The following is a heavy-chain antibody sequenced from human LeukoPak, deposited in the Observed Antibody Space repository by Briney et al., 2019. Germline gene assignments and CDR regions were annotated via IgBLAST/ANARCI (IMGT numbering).Heavy chain of an antibody. CDR1: GGSFSGYY. CDR2: INHSGST. J-gene: IGHJ6*03. CDR3: ARASGRIVAEGYYYYMDV. Sequence: PSETLSLTCAVYGGSFSGYYWSWIRQPPGKGLEWIGEINHSGSTNYHPSLKSRVTISVDTSKNQFSLKLSSVTAADTAVYYCARASGRIVAEGYYYYMDVWGKGTTVTVSS. D-gene: IGHD5-12*01. V-gene: IGHV4-34*01.